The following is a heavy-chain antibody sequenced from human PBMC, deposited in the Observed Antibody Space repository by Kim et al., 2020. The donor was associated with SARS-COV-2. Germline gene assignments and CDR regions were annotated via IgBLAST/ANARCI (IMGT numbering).Heavy chain of an antibody. Sequence: SETLSLTCTVSGGSISRSNSHWGWIRQPPGKGLEWIGSVYYSGSTYYNPSLKSRVTTSVDTSENQLSLKLTSVTAADTAVYYCARLVMSAIGGTGWFDHWGQGTLVTVSS. CDR1: GGSISRSNSH. J-gene: IGHJ5*02. CDR2: VYYSGST. CDR3: ARLVMSAIGGTGWFDH. D-gene: IGHD1-26*01. V-gene: IGHV4-39*01.